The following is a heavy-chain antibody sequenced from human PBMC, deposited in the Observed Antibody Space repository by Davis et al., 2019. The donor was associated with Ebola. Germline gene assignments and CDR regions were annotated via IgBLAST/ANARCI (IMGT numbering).Heavy chain of an antibody. D-gene: IGHD1-1*01. J-gene: IGHJ4*02. CDR2: IDPENGQT. Sequence: ASVKVSCKVSGYIFTDYNMHWVQQAPGKGLEWIGIIDPENGQTIYAERFQGRITVTADKSRDTAYMELSSLTAEDTAIYYCATLTWGHGTTWGQGTLVTVSS. CDR3: ATLTWGHGTT. CDR1: GYIFTDYN. V-gene: IGHV1-69-2*01.